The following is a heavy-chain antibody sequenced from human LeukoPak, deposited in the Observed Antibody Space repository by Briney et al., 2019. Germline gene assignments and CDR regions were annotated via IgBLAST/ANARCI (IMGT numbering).Heavy chain of an antibody. J-gene: IGHJ4*02. V-gene: IGHV4-59*01. CDR2: ISYSGIT. CDR1: GGSSSNYY. Sequence: PSETLSLTCTVSGGSSSNYYWSWIRQPPGKGLEWIGYISYSGITNYNPSLKSRVTISVDTSSNQFSLRLSSVTAADTAVYYCAGVRAYSTNTPRAFDYWGQGTLVTVSS. D-gene: IGHD4-11*01. CDR3: AGVRAYSTNTPRAFDY.